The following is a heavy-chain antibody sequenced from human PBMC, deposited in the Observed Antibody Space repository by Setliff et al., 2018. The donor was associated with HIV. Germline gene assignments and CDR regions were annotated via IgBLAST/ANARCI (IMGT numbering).Heavy chain of an antibody. J-gene: IGHJ5*02. CDR1: RKTISNFA. D-gene: IGHD4-17*01. Sequence: GASVKVSCKASRKTISNFAISWVRQAPGQGLEWMGGIIPVFGTANYAQKFQGSLTITADESPSTAYMELRSLRSEDTAVYYCAVGPHGDYELGWFDLWGQGTLVTVSS. CDR3: AVGPHGDYELGWFDL. V-gene: IGHV1-69*13. CDR2: IIPVFGTA.